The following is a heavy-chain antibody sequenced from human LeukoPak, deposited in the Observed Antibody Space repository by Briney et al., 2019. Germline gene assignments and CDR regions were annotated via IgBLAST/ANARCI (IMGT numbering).Heavy chain of an antibody. D-gene: IGHD2-15*01. CDR1: GGSISSSSYY. CDR3: ARVVRGDGKANYFDY. J-gene: IGHJ4*02. CDR2: IYYSGST. V-gene: IGHV4-39*07. Sequence: SETLSLTCTVSGGSISSSSYYWGWIRQPPGKGLEWIGSIYYSGSTYYNPSLKSRVTISVDTSKNQFSLKLSSVTAADTAVYYCARVVRGDGKANYFDYWGQGTLVTVSS.